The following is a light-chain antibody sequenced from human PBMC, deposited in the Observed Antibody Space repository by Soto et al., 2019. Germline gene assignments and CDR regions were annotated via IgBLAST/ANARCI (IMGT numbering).Light chain of an antibody. Sequence: VIWMTQSPSLISASTGDRVNISCRMSQAIRSHLAWYQQKPGKAPNLLLLATSTLQGGVPSRFSGSGSGTDFTLSISSLQSEDFATYYCQQYYTFPYTFGRGTKVEF. CDR2: ATS. J-gene: IGKJ2*01. CDR1: QAIRSH. CDR3: QQYYTFPYT. V-gene: IGKV1D-8*01.